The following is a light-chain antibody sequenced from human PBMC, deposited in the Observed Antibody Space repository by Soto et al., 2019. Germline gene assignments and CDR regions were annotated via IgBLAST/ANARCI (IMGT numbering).Light chain of an antibody. Sequence: QSVLTQPASVSGSPVQSIAISCTGSSIDVGIYNYVSWYQQHPGKVPKLIIYEVSNRPSGVSNRFSGSKSGNTASLTISGLQAEDEADYYCSSYTTSSTRVFGTGTKV. J-gene: IGLJ1*01. CDR2: EVS. CDR3: SSYTTSSTRV. V-gene: IGLV2-14*01. CDR1: SIDVGIYNY.